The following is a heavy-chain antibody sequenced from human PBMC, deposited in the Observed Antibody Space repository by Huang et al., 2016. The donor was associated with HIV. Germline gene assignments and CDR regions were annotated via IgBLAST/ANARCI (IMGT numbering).Heavy chain of an antibody. Sequence: EVQLVESGGGLVQPGRSLRLSCVVSGFTFDDYARHWVRQAPGKGPEWVSGMNWNSGNKGYADSVRGRFTISRDNAKNSLYLQMNSLRAEDTALYYCGKDNGRDYYYGMDAWGRGTTVIVSS. CDR2: MNWNSGNK. CDR1: GFTFDDYA. CDR3: GKDNGRDYYYGMDA. V-gene: IGHV3-9*01. J-gene: IGHJ6*02.